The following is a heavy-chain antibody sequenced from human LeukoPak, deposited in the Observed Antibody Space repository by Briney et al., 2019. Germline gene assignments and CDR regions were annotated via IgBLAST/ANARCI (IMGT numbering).Heavy chain of an antibody. CDR2: ISSSSSYI. J-gene: IGHJ4*02. V-gene: IGHV3-21*01. CDR1: GFTFSSYS. D-gene: IGHD5-18*01. CDR3: ARDSKQLWALIGY. Sequence: GGSLRLSCAASGFTFSSYSMNWVRQAPGKGLEWVSSISSSSSYIYYADSVKGRFTISRDNAKNSLYLQMNSLRAEDTAVYYCARDSKQLWALIGYWGQGTLVTGSS.